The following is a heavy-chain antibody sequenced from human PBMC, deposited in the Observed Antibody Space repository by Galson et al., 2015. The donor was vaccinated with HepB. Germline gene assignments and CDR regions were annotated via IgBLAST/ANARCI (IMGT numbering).Heavy chain of an antibody. D-gene: IGHD3-22*01. V-gene: IGHV3-7*03. J-gene: IGHJ3*02. Sequence: SLRLSCAASGFTFSSYWMSWVRQAPGKGLEWVANIKQDGSEKYYVDSVKGRFTISRDNAKNSLYLQMNSLRAEDTAVYYCARDRQPYYYDSSGYSEDAFDIWGQGTMVTVSS. CDR3: ARDRQPYYYDSSGYSEDAFDI. CDR2: IKQDGSEK. CDR1: GFTFSSYW.